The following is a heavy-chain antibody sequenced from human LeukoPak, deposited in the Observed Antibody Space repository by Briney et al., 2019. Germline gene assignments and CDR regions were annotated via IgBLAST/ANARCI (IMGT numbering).Heavy chain of an antibody. V-gene: IGHV3-53*01. Sequence: GGSLRLSCAASGFTVSSNYMSWVRQAPGKGLEWVSVIYSGGSTYYADSVKGRFTISRDNSKNTLYLQMNSLRAEDTAVYYCARVNSSGWYSDYWGQGTLVTVSS. CDR3: ARVNSSGWYSDY. CDR2: IYSGGST. D-gene: IGHD6-19*01. J-gene: IGHJ4*02. CDR1: GFTVSSNY.